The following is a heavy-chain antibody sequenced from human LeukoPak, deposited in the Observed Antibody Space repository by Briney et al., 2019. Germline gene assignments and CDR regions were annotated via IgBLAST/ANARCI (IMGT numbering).Heavy chain of an antibody. Sequence: GGSLRLSCVASGFTFSSRDWMTWVCQAPGKGLEWEANIKQDGSEKNYVDSVKGRFTISRDNAKNSVDLQMNSLRAEDTAVYYCARDSELRGQGTLVTVSS. V-gene: IGHV3-7*01. D-gene: IGHD1-26*01. J-gene: IGHJ4*02. CDR1: GFTFSSRDW. CDR3: ARDSEL. CDR2: IKQDGSEK.